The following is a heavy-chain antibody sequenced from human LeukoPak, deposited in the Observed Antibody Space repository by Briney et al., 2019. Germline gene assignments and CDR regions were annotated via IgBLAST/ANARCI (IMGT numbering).Heavy chain of an antibody. V-gene: IGHV3-20*04. CDR3: VKDSNYDFWSGYYKGFDN. CDR2: ISRDGGRT. Sequence: GSLRLSCAASGFTFTPYSMNWVRQVPGKGLEWVSGISRDGGRTGYADSVQGRFTISRDNSRNSLHLQMNSLRVEDTAFYYCVKDSNYDFWSGYYKGFDNWGQGTLVTVSS. J-gene: IGHJ4*02. CDR1: GFTFTPYS. D-gene: IGHD3-3*01.